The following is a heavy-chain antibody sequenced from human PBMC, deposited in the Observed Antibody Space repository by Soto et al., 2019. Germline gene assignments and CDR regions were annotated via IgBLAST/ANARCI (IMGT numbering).Heavy chain of an antibody. J-gene: IGHJ6*02. Sequence: QVQLVQSGAEVKKPGSSVKVSCKASGGTFSSYAISWVRQAPGQGLEWMGGIIPIVGPENYAQRFQGRVTITADDSTSTAYMELSSLRSEDTAVYYCARSQGSSTSLEIYYYYYYGMDGWGQGTTVTVSS. CDR3: ARSQGSSTSLEIYYYYYYGMDG. CDR2: IIPIVGPE. V-gene: IGHV1-69*01. D-gene: IGHD2-2*01. CDR1: GGTFSSYA.